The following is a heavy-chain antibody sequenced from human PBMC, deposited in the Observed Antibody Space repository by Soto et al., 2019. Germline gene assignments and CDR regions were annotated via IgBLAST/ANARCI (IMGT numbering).Heavy chain of an antibody. J-gene: IGHJ5*02. Sequence: SVKVSCKASGGTFSSYAISWVRQAPGQGLEWMGGIIPIFGTANYAQKFQGRVTITADESTSTACIELSSLRSEDTAVYYCARARRRVHIVVVPAATGFDPCGQGTMVTVSS. V-gene: IGHV1-69*13. D-gene: IGHD2-2*01. CDR3: ARARRRVHIVVVPAATGFDP. CDR1: GGTFSSYA. CDR2: IIPIFGTA.